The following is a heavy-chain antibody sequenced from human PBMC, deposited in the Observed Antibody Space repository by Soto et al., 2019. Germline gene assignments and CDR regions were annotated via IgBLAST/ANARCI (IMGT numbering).Heavy chain of an antibody. CDR2: INPNSGGT. CDR3: ASGCSSTSCRGSSRFYYYGMDV. CDR1: GYTFTGYY. J-gene: IGHJ6*02. V-gene: IGHV1-2*02. Sequence: GASVKVSCKASGYTFTGYYMHWVRQAPGQGLEWMGWINPNSGGTNYAQKFQGRVTMTRDTSISTAYMELSRLRSDDTAVYYCASGCSSTSCRGSSRFYYYGMDVWGQGTTVTVSS. D-gene: IGHD2-2*01.